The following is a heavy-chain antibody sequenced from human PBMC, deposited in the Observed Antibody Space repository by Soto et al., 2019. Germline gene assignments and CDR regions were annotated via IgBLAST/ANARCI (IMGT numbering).Heavy chain of an antibody. V-gene: IGHV1-8*01. CDR3: ARISGRPSTYYGVDV. D-gene: IGHD1-26*01. CDR2: MNPENGNT. CDR1: GYTFTNCD. Sequence: QVQLVQSGAEVKKPGASVKVSCRTSGYTFTNCDINWLRQATGQGLEWMGWMNPENGNTGYAQKFQGRVTMTSDTSPSTAYMELSGLSSEDTAIYYCARISGRPSTYYGVDVWGQGTTVTVS. J-gene: IGHJ6*02.